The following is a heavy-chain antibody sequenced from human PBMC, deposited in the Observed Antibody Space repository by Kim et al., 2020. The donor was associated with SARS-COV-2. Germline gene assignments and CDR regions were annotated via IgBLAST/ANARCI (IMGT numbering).Heavy chain of an antibody. J-gene: IGHJ5*02. CDR3: VRGHRRYGDYEDWFDP. CDR2: IFSGGNT. V-gene: IGHV3-66*01. D-gene: IGHD4-17*01. Sequence: GGSLRLSCAASGFTVSSNYMSWVRQAPGKGLEWVSVIFSGGNTYYADSVKGRFIISRDNSKNTLYLQMNSLRAEDTAVYYCVRGHRRYGDYEDWFDPWGQGTLVTVSS. CDR1: GFTVSSNY.